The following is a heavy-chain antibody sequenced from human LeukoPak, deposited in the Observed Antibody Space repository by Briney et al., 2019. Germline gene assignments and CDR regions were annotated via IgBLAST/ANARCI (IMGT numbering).Heavy chain of an antibody. CDR2: TYYRSKWYN. CDR1: GDSVSSNSAA. V-gene: IGHV6-1*01. CDR3: ARDLIEGTRLAYYYYMDV. J-gene: IGHJ6*03. Sequence: SQTLSLTCAISGDSVSSNSAAWNWIRQSPSRGLEWLGRTYYRSKWYNDYAVSVKSRITINPDTSKNQFSLQLNSVTPEDTAVYYCARDLIEGTRLAYYYYMDVWGKGTTVTVSS. D-gene: IGHD1-14*01.